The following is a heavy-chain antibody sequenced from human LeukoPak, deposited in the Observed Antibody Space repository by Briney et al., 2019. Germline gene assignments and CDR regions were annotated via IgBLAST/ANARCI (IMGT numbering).Heavy chain of an antibody. Sequence: GASVKVSCKASGYTFTSYGISWVRQAPGQGLEWMGWISAYNGNTNYAQKLQGRVTMTTDTSTSTAYMELSRLRSDDTAVYYCARVYRDSHSSGWNLFDYWGQGTLVTVSS. V-gene: IGHV1-18*01. CDR1: GYTFTSYG. J-gene: IGHJ4*02. CDR2: ISAYNGNT. D-gene: IGHD6-19*01. CDR3: ARVYRDSHSSGWNLFDY.